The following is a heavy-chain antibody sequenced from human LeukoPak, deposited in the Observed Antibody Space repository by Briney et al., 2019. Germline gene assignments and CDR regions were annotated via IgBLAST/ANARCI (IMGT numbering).Heavy chain of an antibody. V-gene: IGHV4-39*01. Sequence: SETLSLTCTVSGGSISSSSYYWGWIRQPPGKGLEWIGSIYYSGSTYYNPSLKSRVTISVDTSKNQFSLKLSSVTAADTAVYYCARTVRGVYYYYGMDVWGQGTTVTVSS. J-gene: IGHJ6*02. CDR3: ARTVRGVYYYYGMDV. CDR1: GGSISSSSYY. CDR2: IYYSGST. D-gene: IGHD3-10*01.